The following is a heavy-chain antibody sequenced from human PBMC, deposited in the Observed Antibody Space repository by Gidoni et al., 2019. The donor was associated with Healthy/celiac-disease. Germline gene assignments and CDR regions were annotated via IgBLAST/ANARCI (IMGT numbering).Heavy chain of an antibody. CDR3: ARGRWFNYGDYVLWY. D-gene: IGHD4-17*01. Sequence: QVQLQQWGAGLLKPSETLSLTCAVYGGSFSGYYWSWIRQPPGKGLEWIGEINHSGSTNYNPSLKSRVTISVDTSKNQFSLKLSSVTAADTAVYYCARGRWFNYGDYVLWYWGQGTLVTVSS. CDR1: GGSFSGYY. CDR2: INHSGST. J-gene: IGHJ4*02. V-gene: IGHV4-34*01.